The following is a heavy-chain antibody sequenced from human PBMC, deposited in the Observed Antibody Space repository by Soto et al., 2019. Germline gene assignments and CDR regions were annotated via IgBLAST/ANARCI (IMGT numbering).Heavy chain of an antibody. CDR2: ISSSSSYI. Sequence: GGSLRLSCAASGFTFSSYSMNWVRQAPGKGLEWVSSISSSSSYIYYADSVKGRFTISSDNAKNSLYLQMNSLRAEDTSVYYWGREPAEAGRELEYWGQGTQV. CDR1: GFTFSSYS. D-gene: IGHD6-19*01. J-gene: IGHJ4*02. V-gene: IGHV3-21*01. CDR3: GREPAEAGRELEY.